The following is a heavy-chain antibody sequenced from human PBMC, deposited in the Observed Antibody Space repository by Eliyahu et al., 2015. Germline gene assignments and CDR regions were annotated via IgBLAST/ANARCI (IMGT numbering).Heavy chain of an antibody. CDR2: INHSGST. CDR1: GXSFSGYY. CDR3: ARGPSQTKINGYNWFDP. D-gene: IGHD1-1*01. V-gene: IGHV4-34*01. J-gene: IGHJ5*02. Sequence: QVQLQQWGAGLLKPSETLSLTCAVYGXSFSGYYWSWIRQPPGKGLEWIGEINHSGSTNYNPSLKSRVTISVDTSKNQFSLKLSSVTAADTAVYYCARGPSQTKINGYNWFDPWGQGTLVTVSS.